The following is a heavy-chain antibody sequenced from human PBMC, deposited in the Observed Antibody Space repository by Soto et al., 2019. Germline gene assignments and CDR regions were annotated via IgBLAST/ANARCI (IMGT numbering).Heavy chain of an antibody. J-gene: IGHJ6*02. CDR1: GYTLTGYY. CDR3: ARGKMIVVVTDYGMDV. V-gene: IGHV1-2*04. D-gene: IGHD3-22*01. Sequence: QVQLVQSGAEVKKPGASVKVSCKASGYTLTGYYMHWVRQAPGQGLEWMGWINPNSGGTNYAQKFQGWVTMTRDTSISTAYMELSRLRSDDTAVYYCARGKMIVVVTDYGMDVWGQGTTVTVSS. CDR2: INPNSGGT.